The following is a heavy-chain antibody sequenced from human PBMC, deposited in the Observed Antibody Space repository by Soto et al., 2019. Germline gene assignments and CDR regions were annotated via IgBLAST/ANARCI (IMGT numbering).Heavy chain of an antibody. CDR1: GYSFTTYW. V-gene: IGHV5-51*01. CDR2: IYPADSDT. CDR3: ARHVDASPFDS. J-gene: IGHJ4*02. D-gene: IGHD2-15*01. Sequence: LGESLKISCKASGYSFTTYWIGWVRQMPGKGLEWMGVIYPADSDTAYSPSFQGHVTISADKSINTAYLQWTSLKASDTAIYYCARHVDASPFDSWGQGTLVTVSS.